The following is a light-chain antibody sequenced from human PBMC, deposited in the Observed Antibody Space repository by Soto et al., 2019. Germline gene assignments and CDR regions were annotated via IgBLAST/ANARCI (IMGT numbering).Light chain of an antibody. CDR3: QQRNNWPPYT. V-gene: IGKV3-11*01. CDR1: RSISTY. J-gene: IGKJ2*01. Sequence: ETVLTQSPATLSLSPGERATLSCRASRSISTYLAWYQQKPGQAPRLLIYEALNRATGIPARFSGSGSGTDFTLTISSLEPEDFAVYYCQQRNNWPPYTFGQGTKLEIK. CDR2: EAL.